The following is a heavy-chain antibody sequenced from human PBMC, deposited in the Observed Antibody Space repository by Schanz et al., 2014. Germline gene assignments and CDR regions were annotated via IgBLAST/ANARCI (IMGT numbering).Heavy chain of an antibody. D-gene: IGHD5-12*01. CDR3: ARVTTGYDS. CDR1: GHPFTAYY. V-gene: IGHV1-2*06. Sequence: QVQLVQSGAEVKKPGASVKVSCKASGHPFTAYYMHWVRQAPGQGLEWMGRINPNSGGTNYAENFQGRVTMTRDTSTSTVYMELSRLTSDDTAIYYCARVTTGYDSWGQGTLVTVSS. J-gene: IGHJ4*02. CDR2: INPNSGGT.